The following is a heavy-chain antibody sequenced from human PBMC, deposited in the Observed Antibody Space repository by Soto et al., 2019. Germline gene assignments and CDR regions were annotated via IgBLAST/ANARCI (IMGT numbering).Heavy chain of an antibody. V-gene: IGHV3-21*01. J-gene: IGHJ4*02. CDR1: GFTFNNYG. D-gene: IGHD2-2*01. CDR3: AREDSIIIPAVSDF. Sequence: GGSLRLSCVVSGFTFNNYGINWVRQAPGKGLEWVSTVSKSDYTYYSDSVKGRFTISRGNAKNSVSLQMNTLRAEDTAVYYCAREDSIIIPAVSDFWGQGTLVTVSS. CDR2: VSKSDYT.